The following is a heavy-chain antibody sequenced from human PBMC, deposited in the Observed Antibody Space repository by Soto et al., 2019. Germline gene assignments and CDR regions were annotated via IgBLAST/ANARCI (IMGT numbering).Heavy chain of an antibody. D-gene: IGHD2-15*01. CDR3: ARWSDCSGGSCYSPYYLDY. J-gene: IGHJ4*02. Sequence: PGESLKISCKGSGYSFTSYWIGWVRQMPGKGLEWMGIIYPGDSDTRYSPSFQGQVTISADKSISTAYLQWSSLKASDTAMYYCARWSDCSGGSCYSPYYLDYWGQGTLVTVSS. CDR2: IYPGDSDT. CDR1: GYSFTSYW. V-gene: IGHV5-51*01.